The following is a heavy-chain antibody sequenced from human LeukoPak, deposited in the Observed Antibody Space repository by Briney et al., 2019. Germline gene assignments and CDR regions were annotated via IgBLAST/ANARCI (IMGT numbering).Heavy chain of an antibody. CDR2: IIPIFGTA. CDR3: ATYTNYDHSYNYFYMEV. CDR1: GYTFTRYA. D-gene: IGHD4-11*01. Sequence: GASVKVSCKASGYTFTRYAMNWVRQAPGQGLEWMGGIIPIFGTANYAQKFQGRVTITADESTSTAYMELSSLRSEDTAVYYCATYTNYDHSYNYFYMEVWGKGTKVTVSS. V-gene: IGHV1-69*13. J-gene: IGHJ6*03.